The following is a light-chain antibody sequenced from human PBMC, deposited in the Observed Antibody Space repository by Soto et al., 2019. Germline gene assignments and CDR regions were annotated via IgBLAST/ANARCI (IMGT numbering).Light chain of an antibody. Sequence: DMVLAQSPGTLSLSPGERATLSCRASQSVTSSYLAWYQQKPGQAPRLLISGASSRATGIPDRFSGSGSGTDFTLTISRLEPEDFAVYYCQQYDSSLPGITFGQGTRLEIK. V-gene: IGKV3-20*01. CDR2: GAS. CDR3: QQYDSSLPGIT. J-gene: IGKJ5*01. CDR1: QSVTSSY.